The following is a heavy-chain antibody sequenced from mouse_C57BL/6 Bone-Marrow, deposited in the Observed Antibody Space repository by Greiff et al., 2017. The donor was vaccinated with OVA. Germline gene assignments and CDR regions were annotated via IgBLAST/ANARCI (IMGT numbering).Heavy chain of an antibody. CDR1: GYTFTDYY. V-gene: IGHV1-76*01. Sequence: VQLQQSGAELVRPGASVKLSCKASGYTFTDYYINWVKQRPGQGLEWIARIYPGSGNTYYNEKFKGKATLTAEKSSSTAYMQLSSLTSEDSAVYFCAGGSGSSYYFDYWGQGTTLTVSS. D-gene: IGHD1-1*01. CDR2: IYPGSGNT. J-gene: IGHJ2*01. CDR3: AGGSGSSYYFDY.